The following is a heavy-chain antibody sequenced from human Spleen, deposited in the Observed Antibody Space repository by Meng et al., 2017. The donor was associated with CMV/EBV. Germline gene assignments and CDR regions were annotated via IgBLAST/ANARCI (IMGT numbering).Heavy chain of an antibody. Sequence: GESLKISCAASGITFRSYVMHWVRQAPDKGLEWVAVISYDGSNKYYADSVKGRFTISRDNSRNTLFLQMNNLRAEDTAVYYCARDQFQVEMPTVDYYYGMAVWGLGTTVTVSS. J-gene: IGHJ6*02. CDR1: GITFRSYV. CDR2: ISYDGSNK. V-gene: IGHV3-30*04. D-gene: IGHD5-24*01. CDR3: ARDQFQVEMPTVDYYYGMAV.